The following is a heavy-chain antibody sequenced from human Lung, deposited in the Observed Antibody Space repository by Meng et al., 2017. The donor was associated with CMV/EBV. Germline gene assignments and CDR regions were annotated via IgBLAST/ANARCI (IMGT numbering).Heavy chain of an antibody. CDR1: GFIFSSYA. Sequence: GEXXKISCAASGFIFSSYAMSWVRQAPGKGLEWVSAISGSGGSTYYADSVKGRFTISRDNSKNTLYLQMNSLRAEDTAVYYCAKDSPIVVVPAAIIPSNDWGQGTLVTVSS. CDR2: ISGSGGST. CDR3: AKDSPIVVVPAAIIPSND. J-gene: IGHJ4*02. D-gene: IGHD2-2*01. V-gene: IGHV3-23*01.